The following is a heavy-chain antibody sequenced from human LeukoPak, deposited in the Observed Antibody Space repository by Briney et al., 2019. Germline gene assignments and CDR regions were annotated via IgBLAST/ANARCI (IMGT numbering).Heavy chain of an antibody. J-gene: IGHJ5*02. D-gene: IGHD3-10*01. CDR3: ARSPLLYGSGSYYKGRNWFDP. CDR1: GYSFSDYY. Sequence: GASVKVSCKTSGYSFSDYYIHWVRHAPGQGLEWMGWINPNSGGTNYAQKFQGRVTMTRDTSISIAYMELSRLRSDDTAVYYCARSPLLYGSGSYYKGRNWFDPWGQGTLVTVSS. CDR2: INPNSGGT. V-gene: IGHV1-2*02.